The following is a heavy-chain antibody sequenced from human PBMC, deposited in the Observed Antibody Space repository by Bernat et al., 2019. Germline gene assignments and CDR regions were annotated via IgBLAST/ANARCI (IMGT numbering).Heavy chain of an antibody. CDR3: ARDWKRGLEWLLGDAFDI. D-gene: IGHD3-3*01. J-gene: IGHJ3*02. V-gene: IGHV3-33*01. CDR2: IWYDGSNK. CDR1: GFTFSSYG. Sequence: QVQLVESGGGVVQPGRSLRLSCAASGFTFSSYGMHWVRQAPGKGLEWVAVIWYDGSNKYYAESVKGRFTISRDNSKNTLYLQMNSLRAEDTAVYYCARDWKRGLEWLLGDAFDIWGQGTMVTVSS.